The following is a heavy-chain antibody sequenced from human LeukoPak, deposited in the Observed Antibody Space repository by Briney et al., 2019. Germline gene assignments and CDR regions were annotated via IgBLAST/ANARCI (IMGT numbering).Heavy chain of an antibody. V-gene: IGHV1-2*02. CDR1: GYTFTGYY. CDR3: ARDSGDSPGGYYFDY. D-gene: IGHD3-10*01. CDR2: INPNSGGT. J-gene: IGHJ4*02. Sequence: ASVKVSCKASGYTFTGYYMHWVRQAPGQGLEWMGWINPNSGGTNYAQKFQGRVTMTRDTSISTAYMELSRLRSDDTAVYYCARDSGDSPGGYYFDYWGQGTLVTVSS.